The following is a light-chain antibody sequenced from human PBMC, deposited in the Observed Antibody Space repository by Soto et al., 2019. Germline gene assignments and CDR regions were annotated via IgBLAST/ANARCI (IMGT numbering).Light chain of an antibody. CDR3: AAWYDSLSAWV. CDR1: TSNIGNNN. CDR2: RNN. Sequence: QSVLTQAPSASETPGQRIPLSCSGSTSNIGNNNVNWYQQVHGTAPKLLMYRNNLRPSGVPDRFSGSKSGTSASLAISGLQSESEADYYCAAWYDSLSAWVLGGGTKRTV. V-gene: IGLV1-44*01. J-gene: IGLJ3*02.